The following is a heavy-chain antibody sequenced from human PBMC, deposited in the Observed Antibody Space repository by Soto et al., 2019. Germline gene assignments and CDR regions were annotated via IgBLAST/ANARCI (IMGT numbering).Heavy chain of an antibody. D-gene: IGHD3-3*01. Sequence: PGGSLRLSCAASGFTFSSYAMSWVRQAPGKGLEWVSAISGSGGSTYYADSVKGRFTISRDISKNTLYLQMNSLRAEDTAVYFCANPPFGHFGVVPGSHMDVWGKGTTVTVSS. CDR2: ISGSGGST. V-gene: IGHV3-23*01. CDR3: ANPPFGHFGVVPGSHMDV. J-gene: IGHJ6*03. CDR1: GFTFSSYA.